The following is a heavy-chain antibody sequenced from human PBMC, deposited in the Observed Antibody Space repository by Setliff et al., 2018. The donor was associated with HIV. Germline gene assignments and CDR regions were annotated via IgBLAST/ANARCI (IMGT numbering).Heavy chain of an antibody. CDR1: GGSINSTSYY. CDR2: IYHTGST. Sequence: SETLSLTCTVSGGSINSTSYYWGWIRQPPGNGLEWIGSIYHTGSTNYNPSLKSRVTISVDTSKNQFSLKLSSVTAADTAVYYCARDVHRTAAGTVDYWGQGTLVTVSS. CDR3: ARDVHRTAAGTVDY. D-gene: IGHD6-13*01. V-gene: IGHV4-39*07. J-gene: IGHJ4*02.